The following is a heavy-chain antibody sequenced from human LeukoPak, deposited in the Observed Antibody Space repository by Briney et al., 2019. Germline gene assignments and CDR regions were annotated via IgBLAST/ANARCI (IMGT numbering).Heavy chain of an antibody. CDR2: IYYSGST. Sequence: SETLSLTCTVSGGSISSYYWSWIRQPPGEGLEWIGYIYYSGSTNYNPSLKSRVTTSVDTSKNQFSLKLSSVTAADTAVYYCARGPYCSSTSCSIAGAFDIWGQGTMVTVSS. J-gene: IGHJ3*02. V-gene: IGHV4-59*01. D-gene: IGHD2-2*01. CDR3: ARGPYCSSTSCSIAGAFDI. CDR1: GGSISSYY.